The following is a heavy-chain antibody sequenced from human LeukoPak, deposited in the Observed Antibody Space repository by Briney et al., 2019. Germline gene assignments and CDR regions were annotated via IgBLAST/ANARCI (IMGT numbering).Heavy chain of an antibody. V-gene: IGHV3-20*04. J-gene: IGHJ3*02. CDR3: ARVRSGSHDAFDI. D-gene: IGHD1-26*01. Sequence: PGGSLRLSCAASGFTFDDYAMHWVRQAPGKGLEWVSGISWNGGSTGYADSVKGRFTISRDNAKNSLYLQMNSLRAEDTALYYCARVRSGSHDAFDIWGQGTMVTVSS. CDR1: GFTFDDYA. CDR2: ISWNGGST.